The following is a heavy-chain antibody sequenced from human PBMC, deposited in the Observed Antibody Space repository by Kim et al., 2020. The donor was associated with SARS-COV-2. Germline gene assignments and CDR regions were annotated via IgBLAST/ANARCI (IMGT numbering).Heavy chain of an antibody. Sequence: YHPALKSRITISVDTSKNQFSLKLSSVTAADTAVYYCAGERGDGYNSFDYWGQGTLVTVSS. CDR3: AGERGDGYNSFDY. J-gene: IGHJ4*02. V-gene: IGHV4-31*02. D-gene: IGHD5-12*01.